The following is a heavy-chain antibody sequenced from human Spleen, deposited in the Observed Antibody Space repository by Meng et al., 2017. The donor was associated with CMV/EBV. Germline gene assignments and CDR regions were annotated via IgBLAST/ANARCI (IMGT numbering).Heavy chain of an antibody. CDR3: ARGSTSSSFSSWYNWFDP. CDR2: IIPMFGTA. CDR1: TFSSYF. V-gene: IGHV1-69*01. Sequence: TFSSYFISWVRQAPGQGLEWMGGIIPMFGTANYAQKFRGRVTISADESTDTGYMELSSLTSDDTAVYYCARGSTSSSFSSWYNWFDPWGQGTLVTVSS. J-gene: IGHJ5*02. D-gene: IGHD6-13*01.